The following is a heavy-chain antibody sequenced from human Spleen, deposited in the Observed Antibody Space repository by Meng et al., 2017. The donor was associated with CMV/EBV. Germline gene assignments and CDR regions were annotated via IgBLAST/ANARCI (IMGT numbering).Heavy chain of an antibody. CDR1: GFTFSRYG. V-gene: IGHV3-30*02. Sequence: GGSLRLSCAASGFTFSRYGIHWVRQPPGKGLAWVAFIRFDSTTKYYADSVKGRFTISRDNAKNSLYLQMNSLRAEDTAFYFCARGFYYNALDVWGQGTTVTVSS. CDR3: ARGFYYNALDV. CDR2: IRFDSTTK. J-gene: IGHJ6*02.